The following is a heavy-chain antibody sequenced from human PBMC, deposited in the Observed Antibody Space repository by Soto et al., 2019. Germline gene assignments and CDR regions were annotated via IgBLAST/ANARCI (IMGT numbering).Heavy chain of an antibody. D-gene: IGHD6-13*01. CDR3: ARDRSSWGLGYGMDV. Sequence: GWSLRLSCAASGFTFSSYSMNWVRQAPGKGLEWVSYISSSSSTIYYADSVKGRFTISRDNAKNSLYLQMNSLRDEDTAVYYYARDRSSWGLGYGMDVWGQGTTVTVSS. J-gene: IGHJ6*02. V-gene: IGHV3-48*02. CDR2: ISSSSSTI. CDR1: GFTFSSYS.